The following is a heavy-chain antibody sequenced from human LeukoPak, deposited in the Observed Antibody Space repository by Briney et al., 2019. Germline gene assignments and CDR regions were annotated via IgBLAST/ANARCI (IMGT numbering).Heavy chain of an antibody. CDR3: ARGADIVNTIDY. CDR1: GGSISSYY. J-gene: IGHJ4*02. D-gene: IGHD5-12*01. CDR2: IYYSGTT. Sequence: SETLSLTCTVSGGSISSYYWSWIRQHPGKGLEWIGYIYYSGTTSYNPSLKSRVTISLDTSKNQFSLKLNSVTAADTAVYYCARGADIVNTIDYWGQGTLVTVSS. V-gene: IGHV4-59*06.